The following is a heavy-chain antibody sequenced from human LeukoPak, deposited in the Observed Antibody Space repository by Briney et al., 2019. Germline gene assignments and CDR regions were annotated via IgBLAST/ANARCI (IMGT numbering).Heavy chain of an antibody. V-gene: IGHV3-21*01. CDR1: GFTFSSYS. CDR3: ATSPVYSYGHPYYFDY. D-gene: IGHD5-18*01. Sequence: GGSLRLSCAGSGFTFSSYSMNWVRQAPGKGLEWVSCISSSSSYIYYADSVKGRFTISRDNAQNSLYLQMDSLRAEDTAVYYCATSPVYSYGHPYYFDYWGQGTLVTVSS. J-gene: IGHJ4*02. CDR2: ISSSSSYI.